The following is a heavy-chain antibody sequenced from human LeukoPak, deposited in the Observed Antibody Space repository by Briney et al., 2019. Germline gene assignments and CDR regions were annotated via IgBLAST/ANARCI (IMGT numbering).Heavy chain of an antibody. Sequence: SQTLSLTCTVSGGSISSGDYYWSWIRQPPGKGLEWIGYIYYSGSTYYNPSLKSRVTISVDTSKNQFSLKLSSVTAADTAVYYCAREPLVVPAAISYYGMDVWGQGTTVTASS. CDR1: GGSISSGDYY. V-gene: IGHV4-30-4*01. CDR3: AREPLVVPAAISYYGMDV. CDR2: IYYSGST. J-gene: IGHJ6*02. D-gene: IGHD2-2*01.